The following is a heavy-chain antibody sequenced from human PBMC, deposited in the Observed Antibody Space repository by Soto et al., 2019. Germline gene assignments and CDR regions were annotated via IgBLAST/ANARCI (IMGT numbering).Heavy chain of an antibody. D-gene: IGHD6-6*01. CDR1: GYTLTGYY. J-gene: IGHJ6*02. CDR2: INPNSGGT. CDR3: ARGAARPGYYYYYGTDV. V-gene: IGHV1-2*04. Sequence: ASVKVSCKASGYTLTGYYMHWVRQAPGQGLEWMGWINPNSGGTNYAQKFQGWVTMTRDTSISTAYMELSRLRSDDTAVYYCARGAARPGYYYYYGTDVWGQGTTVTVSS.